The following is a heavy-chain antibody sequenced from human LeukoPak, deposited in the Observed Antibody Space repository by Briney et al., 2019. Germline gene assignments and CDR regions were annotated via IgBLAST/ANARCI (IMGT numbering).Heavy chain of an antibody. V-gene: IGHV3-30*03. CDR3: AREVVVAATDWFDP. J-gene: IGHJ5*02. CDR1: EFTFSNYG. Sequence: GGSLRLSCAASEFTFSNYGMHWVRQAPGKGLEWVAVISYDGTNKYYADSVKGRFTISRDNSNNTLYLQMNSLRDEDTAVYYCAREVVVAATDWFDPWGQGAVVTVSS. CDR2: ISYDGTNK. D-gene: IGHD2-15*01.